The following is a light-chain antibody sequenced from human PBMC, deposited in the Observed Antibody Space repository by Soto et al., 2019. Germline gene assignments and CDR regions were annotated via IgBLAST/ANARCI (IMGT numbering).Light chain of an antibody. CDR1: SSDVGGYNS. V-gene: IGLV2-14*01. CDR3: NSYGHSTTLV. CDR2: EVS. J-gene: IGLJ1*01. Sequence: QSALTQPASVSGSPGQSVTISCTGTSSDVGGYNSVSWFQQHPSQAPKLIIYEVSHRPSGVSIRFCGSKSGNTASLTISGLQSEDEADYYRNSYGHSTTLVFGTGTKLTVL.